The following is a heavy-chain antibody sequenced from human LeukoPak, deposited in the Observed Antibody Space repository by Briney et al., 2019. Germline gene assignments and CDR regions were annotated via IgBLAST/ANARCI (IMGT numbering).Heavy chain of an antibody. CDR3: ARSMIVVPWDAFDV. Sequence: TGGSLRLSCAASGFTFRSYGMHWVRQAPGKGLEWVAVIWYDGSNKYYADSVKGRFTISRDNSKYTLYLQMNSLRAEGTAVYYCARSMIVVPWDAFDVGPRDNGHRLF. V-gene: IGHV3-33*01. J-gene: IGHJ3*01. D-gene: IGHD3-22*01. CDR1: GFTFRSYG. CDR2: IWYDGSNK.